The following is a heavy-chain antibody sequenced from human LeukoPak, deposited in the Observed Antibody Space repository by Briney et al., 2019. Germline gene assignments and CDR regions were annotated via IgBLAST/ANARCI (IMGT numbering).Heavy chain of an antibody. J-gene: IGHJ4*02. CDR2: IYYSGST. D-gene: IGHD6-19*01. CDR1: GGSISSYY. Sequence: SETLSLTCTVSGGSISSYYWSWIRQPPGKGLEWIGYIYYSGSTNYNPSLKSRVTISVDTSKNQFSLKLSSVTAADTAVYYCARQTGYSSGLDYWGQGTLVTVSS. V-gene: IGHV4-59*08. CDR3: ARQTGYSSGLDY.